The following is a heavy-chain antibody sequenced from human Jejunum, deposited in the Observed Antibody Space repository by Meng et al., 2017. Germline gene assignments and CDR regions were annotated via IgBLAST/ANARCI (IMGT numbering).Heavy chain of an antibody. Sequence: LQESGPGLLKPSGPLSRTCAGPGGSISTSDWWSWVRQPPGKGLEWIGEIHHSGSTNYNPSLKSRVTISVDKSKNQFSLKLNSVTAADTAVYYCAREWSGSYRHFDYWGQGTLVTVSS. D-gene: IGHD1-26*01. V-gene: IGHV4-4*02. CDR3: AREWSGSYRHFDY. CDR1: GGSISTSDW. CDR2: IHHSGST. J-gene: IGHJ4*02.